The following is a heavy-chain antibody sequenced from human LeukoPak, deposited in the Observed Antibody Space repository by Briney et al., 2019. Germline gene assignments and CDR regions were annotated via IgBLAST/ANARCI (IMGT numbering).Heavy chain of an antibody. CDR2: IKQDGSEK. V-gene: IGHV3-7*01. J-gene: IGHJ4*02. CDR1: GFTFSTYW. CDR3: ARDKRAAAYSGSLFDY. D-gene: IGHD5-12*01. Sequence: PGGSLRLSCAASGFTFSTYWMSWVRQAPGKGLEWVANIKQDGSEKYVDSVKGRFTISRDNAKNSLYLQMNSLRAEDTAVYYCARDKRAAAYSGSLFDYWGQGTLVTVAS.